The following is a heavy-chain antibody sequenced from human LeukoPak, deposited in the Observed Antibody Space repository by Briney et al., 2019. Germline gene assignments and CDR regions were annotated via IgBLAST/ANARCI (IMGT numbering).Heavy chain of an antibody. Sequence: ASVKVSCKASGYTFTSYGISWVRQAPGQGLEWMGWISAYNGNTNYAQKLRGRVTMTTDTSTSTAYMELRSLRSDDTAVYYCARDRAAEWELLADYWGQGTLVTVSS. D-gene: IGHD1-26*01. CDR1: GYTFTSYG. V-gene: IGHV1-18*01. CDR2: ISAYNGNT. J-gene: IGHJ4*02. CDR3: ARDRAAEWELLADY.